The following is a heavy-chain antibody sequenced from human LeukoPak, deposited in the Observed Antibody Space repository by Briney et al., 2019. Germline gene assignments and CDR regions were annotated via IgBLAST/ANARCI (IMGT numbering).Heavy chain of an antibody. Sequence: GGSLRLSCAASGFTFSSYAMSWVRQAPGKGLEWVSAISGSGGSTYYADSVKGRFTISRDNSKNTLYPQMNSLRAEDTAVYYCAKFLRIGYDNFDYGGQGTLVTVYS. D-gene: IGHD5-12*01. CDR2: ISGSGGST. V-gene: IGHV3-23*01. CDR1: GFTFSSYA. CDR3: AKFLRIGYDNFDY. J-gene: IGHJ4*02.